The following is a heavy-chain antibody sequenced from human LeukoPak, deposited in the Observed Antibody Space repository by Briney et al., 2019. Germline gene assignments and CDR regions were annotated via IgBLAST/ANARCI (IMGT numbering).Heavy chain of an antibody. D-gene: IGHD3-10*01. V-gene: IGHV4-59*01. J-gene: IGHJ5*02. Sequence: KSSETLSLTCTVSGGSISSYYWSWIRQPPGKGLEWIGYIYYRGSTNYKPSLKSRDTISVDTSKNQFSLKLSSVTAADTAVYYWARGGYYGSGSDFRFDPWGQGTLVTVSS. CDR2: IYYRGST. CDR1: GGSISSYY. CDR3: ARGGYYGSGSDFRFDP.